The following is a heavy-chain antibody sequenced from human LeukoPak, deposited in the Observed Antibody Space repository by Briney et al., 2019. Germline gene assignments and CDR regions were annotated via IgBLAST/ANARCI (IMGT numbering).Heavy chain of an antibody. V-gene: IGHV3-15*01. CDR1: GFTFSSYG. D-gene: IGHD1-26*01. J-gene: IGHJ6*02. Sequence: GRSLRLSCAASGFTFSSYGMHWVRQVPGKGLEWVGRIRTKIEGETRDYPAPVKGRFIISRDDSKTTLYLQMNGLKTEDSAVYYCTTERNWELLRPYGLDIWGQGTTVIVSS. CDR3: TTERNWELLRPYGLDI. CDR2: IRTKIEGETR.